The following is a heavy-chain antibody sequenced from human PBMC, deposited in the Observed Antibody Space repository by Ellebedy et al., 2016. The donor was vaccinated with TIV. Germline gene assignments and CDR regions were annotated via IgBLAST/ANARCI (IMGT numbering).Heavy chain of an antibody. Sequence: GESLKISXAASGFTFSNYALHWVRQAPGRGLEWVAVMSYDGSTKYYADSVTGRFTISRDNSKNTVSLQMDSLRAEDTAIYFCAKARGSNWYLRGYYYGMDVWGQGTTVTVSS. D-gene: IGHD6-13*01. CDR3: AKARGSNWYLRGYYYGMDV. CDR2: MSYDGSTK. V-gene: IGHV3-30-3*01. J-gene: IGHJ6*02. CDR1: GFTFSNYA.